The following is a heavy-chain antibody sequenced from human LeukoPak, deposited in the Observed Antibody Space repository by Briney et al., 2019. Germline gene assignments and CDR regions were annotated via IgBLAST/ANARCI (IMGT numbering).Heavy chain of an antibody. CDR2: IHYTGST. CDR1: GGSISGDY. Sequence: PSETLSLTCSVSGGSISGDYWSWIRQPPGTGLEWVGYIHYTGSTNYNPSLKSRVTISVDTSKNQFSLKLNSVTAADTAVYYCARLQGGSTAVFDCWGQGTLVSVSS. J-gene: IGHJ4*02. V-gene: IGHV4-59*01. CDR3: ARLQGGSTAVFDC. D-gene: IGHD1-26*01.